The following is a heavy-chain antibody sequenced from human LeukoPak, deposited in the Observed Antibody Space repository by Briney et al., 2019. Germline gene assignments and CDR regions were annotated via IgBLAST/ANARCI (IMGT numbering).Heavy chain of an antibody. V-gene: IGHV4-59*01. D-gene: IGHD3-22*01. Sequence: PSETLSLTCTVSGGSISSYYWSWIRQPPGKRLEWIGYIYYSGSTNYNPSLKSRVTISVDTSKNQFSLKLSSVTAAVTAVYYCAVTMIVAPWFDPWGQGTLVTVSS. CDR3: AVTMIVAPWFDP. CDR2: IYYSGST. J-gene: IGHJ5*02. CDR1: GGSISSYY.